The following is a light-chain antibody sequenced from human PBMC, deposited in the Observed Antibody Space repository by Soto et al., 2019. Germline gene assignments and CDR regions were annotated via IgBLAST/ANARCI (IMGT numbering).Light chain of an antibody. J-gene: IGLJ1*01. V-gene: IGLV1-44*01. CDR1: SSNSGSNT. CDR2: SNN. CDR3: AAWDDSLNGFYV. Sequence: QSVLTQPPSASLSPGQRVTISCCGSSSNSGSNTVNCYQQLPGTAPKLLIYSNNQRPSGVPDRFSGSKSGTSASLAISGLQSEDEADYYCAAWDDSLNGFYVFGTGTKVTVL.